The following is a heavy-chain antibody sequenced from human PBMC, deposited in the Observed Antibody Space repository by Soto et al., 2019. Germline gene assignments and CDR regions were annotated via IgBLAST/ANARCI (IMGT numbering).Heavy chain of an antibody. CDR3: TTAIRLLWFETSLGMDV. V-gene: IGHV3-15*07. CDR1: GFTFSNAW. D-gene: IGHD3-10*01. Sequence: GGSLRLSCAASGFTFSNAWMNWVRQAPGKGLEWVGRIKSKTGGGTTDDAEPVKGRFTISRDDSKNTLYLQMNSLKTEDTAVYYCTTAIRLLWFETSLGMDVWGQGTTVTVSS. CDR2: IKSKTGGGTT. J-gene: IGHJ6*02.